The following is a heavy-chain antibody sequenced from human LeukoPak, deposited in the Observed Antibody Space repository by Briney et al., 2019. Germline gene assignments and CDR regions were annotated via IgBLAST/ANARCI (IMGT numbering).Heavy chain of an antibody. CDR2: ISYDGSNK. CDR1: GFTFSSYG. Sequence: PGGSLRLSCAASGFTFSSYGMHCVRQAPGKGLEWVAVISYDGSNKYYADSVKGRFTISRDNSKNTLYLQMNSLRAEDTAVYYCAKGSSGGRRSQYFDYWGQGTLVTVSS. V-gene: IGHV3-30*18. D-gene: IGHD3-16*01. CDR3: AKGSSGGRRSQYFDY. J-gene: IGHJ4*02.